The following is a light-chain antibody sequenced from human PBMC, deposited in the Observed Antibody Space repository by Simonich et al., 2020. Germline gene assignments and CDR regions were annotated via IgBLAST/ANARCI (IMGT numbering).Light chain of an antibody. Sequence: QSVLTQPPSVSGAPGQRVTISCTGSSSNIGAGYDVHWYQQLPVTAPKLLIYGTSDRPSGVPDRFSGSKSGTSASLAITGLQAEDEADYYCQSYDSSLSGWVFGGGTKLTVL. CDR3: QSYDSSLSGWV. V-gene: IGLV1-40*01. J-gene: IGLJ3*02. CDR1: SSNIGAGYD. CDR2: GTS.